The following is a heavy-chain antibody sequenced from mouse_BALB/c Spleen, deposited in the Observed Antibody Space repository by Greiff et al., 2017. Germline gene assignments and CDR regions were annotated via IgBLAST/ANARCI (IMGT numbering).Heavy chain of an antibody. D-gene: IGHD4-1*01. CDR2: IYPGNSDT. V-gene: IGHV1-5*01. CDR3: TRGLTGTLFDY. Sequence: VQLKQSGTVLARPGASVKMSCKASGYSFTSYWMHWVKQRPGQGLEWIGAIYPGNSDTSYNQKFKGKAKLTAVTSASTAYMELSSLTNEDSAVYYCTRGLTGTLFDYWGQGTTLTVSS. J-gene: IGHJ2*01. CDR1: GYSFTSYW.